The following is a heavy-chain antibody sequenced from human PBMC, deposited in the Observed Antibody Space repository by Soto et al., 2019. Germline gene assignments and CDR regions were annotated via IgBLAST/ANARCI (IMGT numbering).Heavy chain of an antibody. V-gene: IGHV1-58*01. Sequence: GASVKVSCKASGFTFTSSAVQWVRQARGQRLEWIGWIVVGSGNTNYAQKFQERVTITRDMSTSTAYMELSSLRPEDTAVYYCAAETYYYDSSDPRGMDVWGQGTTVTVSS. CDR2: IVVGSGNT. CDR3: AAETYYYDSSDPRGMDV. J-gene: IGHJ6*02. D-gene: IGHD3-22*01. CDR1: GFTFTSSA.